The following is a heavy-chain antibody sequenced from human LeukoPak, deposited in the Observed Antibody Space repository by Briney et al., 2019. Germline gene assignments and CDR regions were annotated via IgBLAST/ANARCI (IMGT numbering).Heavy chain of an antibody. Sequence: SETLSLTCTVSGGSISSGGYYWSWIRQHPGKGLEWIGYIYYSGSTYYNPSLKSRVTISVDTSKNQFSLKLSSVTAADTAVYYCASSRYCSSTSCYTQSGKFDYWGQGTLVTVSS. CDR1: GGSISSGGYY. D-gene: IGHD2-2*02. V-gene: IGHV4-31*03. CDR2: IYYSGST. CDR3: ASSRYCSSTSCYTQSGKFDY. J-gene: IGHJ4*02.